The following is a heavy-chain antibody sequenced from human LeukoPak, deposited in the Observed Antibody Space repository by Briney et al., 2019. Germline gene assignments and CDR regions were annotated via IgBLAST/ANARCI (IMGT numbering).Heavy chain of an antibody. V-gene: IGHV3-66*04. Sequence: GGPLRHSRAASWFIVRINYMTGLHQPAGRGREWVALVYSLGDTKYADSVKGTFNISRDNSKNTMYLQMGSLRAADTAVYYCARRSSSWYFLARGEYNWFDPWGQGTLVTVSS. CDR2: VYSLGDT. J-gene: IGHJ5*02. D-gene: IGHD6-13*01. CDR1: WFIVRINY. CDR3: ARRSSSWYFLARGEYNWFDP.